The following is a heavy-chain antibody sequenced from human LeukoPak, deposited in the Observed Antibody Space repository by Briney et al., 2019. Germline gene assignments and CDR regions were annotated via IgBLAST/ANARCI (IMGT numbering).Heavy chain of an antibody. D-gene: IGHD3-22*01. CDR1: GYSISSGYY. CDR3: ARGGWNKFDY. V-gene: IGHV4-38-2*02. J-gene: IGHJ4*02. CDR2: IYHSGRT. Sequence: SETLSLTCNVSGYSISSGYYWGWIRQPPAKGLEWIGSIYHSGRTHYNPSLKSQVTISVDTSKNQFSLKLSSVTAADTAVYYCARGGWNKFDYWGQGTLVTVSS.